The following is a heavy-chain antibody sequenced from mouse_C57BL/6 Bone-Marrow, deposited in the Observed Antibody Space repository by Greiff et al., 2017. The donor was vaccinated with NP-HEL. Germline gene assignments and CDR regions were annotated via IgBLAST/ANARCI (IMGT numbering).Heavy chain of an antibody. CDR1: GYTFTSYW. CDR3: ARDDSSGCVGDY. D-gene: IGHD3-2*02. Sequence: QVQLQQPGAELVMPGASVKLSCKASGYTFTSYWMHWVKQRPGQGLEWIGEIDPSDSYTNYNQKFKGKSTLTVDKSSSTAYMQLSSLTSEDSAVYCCARDDSSGCVGDYWGQGTTLTVSS. V-gene: IGHV1-69*01. J-gene: IGHJ2*01. CDR2: IDPSDSYT.